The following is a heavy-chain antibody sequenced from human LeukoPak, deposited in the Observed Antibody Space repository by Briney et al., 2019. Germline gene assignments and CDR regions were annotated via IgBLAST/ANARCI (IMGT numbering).Heavy chain of an antibody. D-gene: IGHD6-25*01. V-gene: IGHV4-39*01. CDR1: GGSINNVVYY. Sequence: SQTRSLTCSVSGGSINNVVYYWDWILQPPGKALEWIGGIYQTGTTYYNPSFESRVTISAETSNNQVSLKMNAVTAADTAVYYCARRRGSSSGGPFDYWGRGTLVIVSS. CDR2: IYQTGTT. J-gene: IGHJ4*02. CDR3: ARRRGSSSGGPFDY.